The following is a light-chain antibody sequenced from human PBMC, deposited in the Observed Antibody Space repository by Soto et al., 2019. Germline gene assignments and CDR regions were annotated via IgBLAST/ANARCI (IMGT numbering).Light chain of an antibody. Sequence: DIQMTQTPSTLSGSVGDRVTITCRASQTISSWLAWYQQKPGKAPKLLIYKASTLKSGVPSRFSGSGSGTEFTLTISSLQPDDFATYYCQQYNSYSPTFGGGTKV. CDR2: KAS. CDR1: QTISSW. V-gene: IGKV1-5*03. J-gene: IGKJ4*01. CDR3: QQYNSYSPT.